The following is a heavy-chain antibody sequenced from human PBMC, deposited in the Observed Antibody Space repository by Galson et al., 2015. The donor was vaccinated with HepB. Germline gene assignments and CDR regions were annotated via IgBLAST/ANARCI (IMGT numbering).Heavy chain of an antibody. J-gene: IGHJ4*02. Sequence: SVKVSCKASGYTFTGYYMHWVRQAPGQGLEWMGRINPNSGGTNYAQKFQGRVTMTRDTSISTAYMELSRLRSDDTAVYYCARDQDLGSGWYDYWGQGTLVTVSS. CDR2: INPNSGGT. CDR1: GYTFTGYY. V-gene: IGHV1-2*06. D-gene: IGHD6-19*01. CDR3: ARDQDLGSGWYDY.